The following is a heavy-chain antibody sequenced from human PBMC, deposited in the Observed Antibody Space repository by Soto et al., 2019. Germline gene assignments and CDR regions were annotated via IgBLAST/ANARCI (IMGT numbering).Heavy chain of an antibody. CDR3: ARGEDTTVTTAWFDP. Sequence: ASVKVSCKASGYTFTGYYMHWVRQAPGQGLEWMGWINPNSGGTNYAQKFQGWVTMTRDTSISTAYMELSRLRSDDTAVYYCARGEDTTVTTAWFDPWGQGTLVTVSS. CDR1: GYTFTGYY. J-gene: IGHJ5*02. CDR2: INPNSGGT. V-gene: IGHV1-2*04. D-gene: IGHD4-17*01.